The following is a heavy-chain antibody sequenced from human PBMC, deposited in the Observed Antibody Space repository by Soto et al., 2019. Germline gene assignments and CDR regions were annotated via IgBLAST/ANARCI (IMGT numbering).Heavy chain of an antibody. CDR1: GDSISRGGYY. V-gene: IGHV4-31*03. J-gene: IGHJ5*02. CDR2: IYHSGST. D-gene: IGHD3-10*01. CDR3: VRDGAGADGLGWFGP. Sequence: QVQLQESGPGLVKPSQTLSLSCTVSGDSISRGGYYWNWIRQHPRKGLEWIGYIYHSGSTNYNPSIKSRVTISVDTSKNQLSLELTNVTAADTAVYYCVRDGAGADGLGWFGPWGQGILVTVSS.